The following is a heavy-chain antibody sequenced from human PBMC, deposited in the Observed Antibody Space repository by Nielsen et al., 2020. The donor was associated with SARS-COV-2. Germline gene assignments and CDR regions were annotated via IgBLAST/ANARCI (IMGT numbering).Heavy chain of an antibody. V-gene: IGHV3-7*05. Sequence: GESLKISCAASGFTFSSYWMSWVRQAPGKGLEWVANIKQDGSEKYYVDSVKGRFTISRDNAKNSLYLQMNSLRAEDTAVYYCARDPRVRYFDWIYFDYWGQGTLVTVSS. CDR1: GFTFSSYW. D-gene: IGHD3-9*01. J-gene: IGHJ4*02. CDR3: ARDPRVRYFDWIYFDY. CDR2: IKQDGSEK.